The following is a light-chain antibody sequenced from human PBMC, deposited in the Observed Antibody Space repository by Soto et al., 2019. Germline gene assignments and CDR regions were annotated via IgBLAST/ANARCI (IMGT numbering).Light chain of an antibody. CDR3: SSYTSSSTPYVV. J-gene: IGLJ2*01. CDR1: SSDVGGYNF. V-gene: IGLV2-11*01. CDR2: NVI. Sequence: QSALTQPRSVSGSPGQSVTISCTGTSSDVGGYNFVSWYQHHPGKAPKLMIYNVIQRPSGVPDRFSASKSGNTASLTISGLQAEDEADYYCSSYTSSSTPYVVFGGGTKLTVL.